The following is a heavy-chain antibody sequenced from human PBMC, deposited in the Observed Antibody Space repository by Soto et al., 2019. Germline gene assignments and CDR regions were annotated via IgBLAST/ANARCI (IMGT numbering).Heavy chain of an antibody. CDR1: GFTFSSYA. CDR3: AKHYGGYLGFDY. J-gene: IGHJ4*02. V-gene: IGHV3-23*01. CDR2: ISGSVGST. Sequence: EVQLLESGGGLVQPGGSLRLSCAASGFTFSSYAMSWVRQAPGKGLEWVSAISGSVGSTYCADSVKGRFTISRDISKNTLYLQMNSLRAEDTAVYYCAKHYGGYLGFDYWGQGTLVTVSS. D-gene: IGHD4-17*01.